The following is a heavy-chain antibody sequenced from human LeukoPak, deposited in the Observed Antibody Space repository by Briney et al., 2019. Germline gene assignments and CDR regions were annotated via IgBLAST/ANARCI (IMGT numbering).Heavy chain of an antibody. CDR3: AKDRLGTEVDY. D-gene: IGHD4-11*01. CDR1: GFTFSSYS. V-gene: IGHV3-21*01. CDR2: ISSSSSYI. Sequence: GGSLRLSCAASGFTFSSYSMNWVRQAPGKGLEWVSSISSSSSYIYYADSVKGRFTISRDNAKKSLYVQMKSLRAEDTAVYYCAKDRLGTEVDYWGQGTLVTVSS. J-gene: IGHJ4*02.